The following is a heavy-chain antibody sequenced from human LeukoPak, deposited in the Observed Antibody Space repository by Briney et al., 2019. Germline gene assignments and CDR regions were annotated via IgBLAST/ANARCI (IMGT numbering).Heavy chain of an antibody. J-gene: IGHJ4*02. CDR2: ITWNSGDI. CDR3: AKEGPVGTFDY. V-gene: IGHV3-9*01. D-gene: IGHD1-1*01. CDR1: GFTFDDYA. Sequence: GKSLRLSCAASGFTFDDYAMHWVRQAPGKGLEWVSGITWNSGDIDYADSVKGRFTISRDNAKNSLYLQMNSLITEDTALYYCAKEGPVGTFDYWSQGTLVTVSS.